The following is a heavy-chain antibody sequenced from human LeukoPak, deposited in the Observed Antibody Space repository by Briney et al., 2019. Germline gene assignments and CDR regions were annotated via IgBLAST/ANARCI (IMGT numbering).Heavy chain of an antibody. CDR1: GGSISSGDYY. Sequence: PSETLSLTCTVSGGSISSGDYYWSWIRQHPGKGLEWIGYIYYGGSTYYNPSLKSRVTMSVDTSKNQFSLKLSSVTAADTAVYYCARGVVAAALPSYYFDYWGQGTLITVSS. CDR2: IYYGGST. D-gene: IGHD2-15*01. CDR3: ARGVVAAALPSYYFDY. V-gene: IGHV4-31*03. J-gene: IGHJ4*02.